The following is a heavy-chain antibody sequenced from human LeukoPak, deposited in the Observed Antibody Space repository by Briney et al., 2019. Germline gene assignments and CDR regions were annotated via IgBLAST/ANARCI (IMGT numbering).Heavy chain of an antibody. J-gene: IGHJ6*01. D-gene: IGHD4-17*01. CDR1: GGSISSYY. CDR3: ASLWGPVNYYYGMDV. CDR2: IYYSGST. V-gene: IGHV4-59*01. Sequence: SETLSLTCTVSGGSISSYYWSWIRQPSGKGLEWIGYIYYSGSTNYNPSLKSRVTISVDTSKNQFSLKLSSVTAADTAVYYCASLWGPVNYYYGMDVWGQGTTVTVSS.